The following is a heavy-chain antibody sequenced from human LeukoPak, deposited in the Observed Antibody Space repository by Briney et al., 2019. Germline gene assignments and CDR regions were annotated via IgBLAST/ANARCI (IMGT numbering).Heavy chain of an antibody. CDR3: AKVGPGISAPFDY. CDR1: GFTFSTSV. Sequence: GGSLRLSCAASGFTFSTSVMSWVRQVPGKGLEWISVISSTSDYTYYADSVKGRFTISRDNSKNTLYLQMNSLRAEDTAVYYCAKVGPGISAPFDYWGQGTLVTVSS. D-gene: IGHD6-13*01. V-gene: IGHV3-23*01. CDR2: ISSTSDYT. J-gene: IGHJ4*02.